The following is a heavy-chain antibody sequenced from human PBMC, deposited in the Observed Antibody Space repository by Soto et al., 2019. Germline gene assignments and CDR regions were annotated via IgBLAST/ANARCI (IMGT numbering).Heavy chain of an antibody. CDR1: GNTFMNHG. Sequence: QVHLEQSGPEVQKPGASVKVACRASGNTFMNHGISWVRQAPGQGLEWMGWISPYNDNTNYAQKFQGRVSMTTDLSTSTAYMELRSLRSDDTAVYHCATLRTSGYHTHYFFGMDVWGQGTTVAVSS. D-gene: IGHD3-22*01. V-gene: IGHV1-18*04. CDR3: ATLRTSGYHTHYFFGMDV. J-gene: IGHJ6*02. CDR2: ISPYNDNT.